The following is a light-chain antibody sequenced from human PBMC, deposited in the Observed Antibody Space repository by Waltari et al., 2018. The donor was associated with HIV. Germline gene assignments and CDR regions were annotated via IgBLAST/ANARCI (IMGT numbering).Light chain of an antibody. CDR2: DAN. J-gene: IGLJ3*02. CDR3: ASYTSTSTVV. V-gene: IGLV2-14*01. Sequence: QSALTQPASVSGSLGQSITLSCIGTSSDIATYVSWYQHHPDNAPRLVIYDANTRPSGIPLRFSGSKSGNTASLTISGLQAEDEADYYCASYTSTSTVVFGGGTKVTVL. CDR1: SSDIATY.